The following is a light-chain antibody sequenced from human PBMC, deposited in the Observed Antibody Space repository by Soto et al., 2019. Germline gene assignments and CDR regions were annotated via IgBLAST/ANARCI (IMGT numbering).Light chain of an antibody. CDR1: QSVSSSY. V-gene: IGKV3-20*01. Sequence: EIVLTQSPGNLALSPWERTTRSCSASQSVSSSYLTWYQQKPGQAPRLLIHGTSNRATGIPDRFSGSGSGTDFTLTFSRLEPDDFAVYYCEYYGTSITFGGGTKVDIK. CDR3: EYYGTSIT. J-gene: IGKJ4*01. CDR2: GTS.